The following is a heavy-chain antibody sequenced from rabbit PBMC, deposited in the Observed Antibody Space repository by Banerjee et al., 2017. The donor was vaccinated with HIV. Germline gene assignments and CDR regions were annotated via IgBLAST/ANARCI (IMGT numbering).Heavy chain of an antibody. Sequence: QEQLEESGGDLVKPGASLTLTCTASGSDISSYSMGWVRQAPGKGLEWIACIYGDSSGTTYYASWAKGRFTISKTSSTTVTLQMTSLTAADTATYFCARDLAGVIGWNFNLWGQGTLVTVS. CDR3: ARDLAGVIGWNFNL. CDR1: GSDISSYS. D-gene: IGHD4-1*01. V-gene: IGHV1S45*01. CDR2: IYGDSSGTT. J-gene: IGHJ4*01.